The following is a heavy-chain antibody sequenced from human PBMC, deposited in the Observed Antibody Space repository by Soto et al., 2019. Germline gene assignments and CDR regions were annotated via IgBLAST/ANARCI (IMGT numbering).Heavy chain of an antibody. CDR1: GGSISSYY. CDR2: IYYSGST. Sequence: PSETLSLTCTVSGGSISSYYWSWIRQPPGKGLEWIGYIYYSGSTNYNPSLKSRVTMTRDTSTSTVYMELSSLRSEDTAVYYCARDRVDCSGGSCWRSVEDTWGQGTLVTVSS. J-gene: IGHJ5*02. D-gene: IGHD2-15*01. V-gene: IGHV4-59*01. CDR3: ARDRVDCSGGSCWRSVEDT.